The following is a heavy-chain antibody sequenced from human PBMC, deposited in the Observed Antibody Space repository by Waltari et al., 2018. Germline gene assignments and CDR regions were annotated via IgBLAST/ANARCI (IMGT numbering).Heavy chain of an antibody. CDR3: ARSLIAAQLYFDY. CDR1: GGSISSHY. V-gene: IGHV4-59*11. D-gene: IGHD6-13*01. CDR2: IYYSGST. J-gene: IGHJ4*02. Sequence: QVQLQESGPGLVKPSETLSLTCTVSGGSISSHYWSWIRQPPGKGLEWIGYIYYSGSTNYNPSRKSRVTKSVDTSKNQFSLKLSSVTAADTAVYYCARSLIAAQLYFDYWGQGTLVTVSS.